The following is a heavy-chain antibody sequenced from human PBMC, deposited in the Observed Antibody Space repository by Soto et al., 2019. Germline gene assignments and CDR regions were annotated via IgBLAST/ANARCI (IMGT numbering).Heavy chain of an antibody. CDR3: ARGPLSMYYYDSSGSLDY. J-gene: IGHJ4*02. V-gene: IGHV3-33*01. Sequence: SLRLSCAASGFTFSSYGMHWVRQAPGKGLEWVAVIWYDGSNKYYADSVKGRFTISRDNSKNTLYLQMNSLRAEDTAVYYCARGPLSMYYYDSSGSLDYWGQGTLVTSPQ. D-gene: IGHD3-22*01. CDR2: IWYDGSNK. CDR1: GFTFSSYG.